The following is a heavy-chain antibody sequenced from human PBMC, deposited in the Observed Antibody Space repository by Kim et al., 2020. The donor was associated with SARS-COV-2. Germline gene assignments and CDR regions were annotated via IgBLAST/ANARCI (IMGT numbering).Heavy chain of an antibody. CDR3: ARDWGLQTELGPSY. J-gene: IGHJ4*02. D-gene: IGHD7-27*01. CDR2: ISYDATNE. Sequence: GGSLRLSCEASGFTLSSYGLHWVRQAPGKGLEWITFISYDATNEYYADSVKGRFTVSRDISKNTVSLQMNSLRDEDTAVYYCARDWGLQTELGPSYWGRG. V-gene: IGHV3-30-3*01. CDR1: GFTLSSYG.